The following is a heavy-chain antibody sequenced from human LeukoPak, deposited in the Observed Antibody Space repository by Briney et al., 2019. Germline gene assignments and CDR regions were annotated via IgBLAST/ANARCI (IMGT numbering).Heavy chain of an antibody. J-gene: IGHJ4*02. CDR2: FYISGST. Sequence: TSETLSLTCTVSGASISSGLHYWNWIRQSAGKGLEWIGRFYISGSTDYNPALKSRVTISVDTSRNQISLKLTSVTAADTAIYYCAGVAVVAFRHPGVFESWGQGTQVAVSS. CDR3: AGVAVVAFRHPGVFES. CDR1: GASISSGLHY. D-gene: IGHD2-8*01. V-gene: IGHV4-61*02.